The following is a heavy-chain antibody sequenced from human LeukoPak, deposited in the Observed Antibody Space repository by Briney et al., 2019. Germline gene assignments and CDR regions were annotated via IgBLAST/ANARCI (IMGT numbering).Heavy chain of an antibody. CDR3: AKVSIKFYYYYYMDV. V-gene: IGHV3-30*02. J-gene: IGHJ6*03. D-gene: IGHD5-24*01. CDR1: GFTFSSYG. CDR2: IRYDGSNK. Sequence: GGSLRLSCAASGFTFSSYGMHWVRQAPGKGLEWVAFIRYDGSNKYYADSVKGRFTISRDNSKNTLYLQMNSLRAEDTAVYYCAKVSIKFYYYYYMDVWGKGTTVTISS.